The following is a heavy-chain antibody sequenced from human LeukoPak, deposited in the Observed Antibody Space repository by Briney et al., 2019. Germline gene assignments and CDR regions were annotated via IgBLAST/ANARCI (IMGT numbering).Heavy chain of an antibody. CDR2: IIPIFGTA. Sequence: GASVKVSCKASGGTFSSYAISWVRQAPGQGLEWMGGIIPIFGTANYAQKFQGRVTITTDESTSTAYMELSSLRSDDTAVYYCAYSSGYLYYFDYWGQGTLVTVSS. CDR1: GGTFSSYA. J-gene: IGHJ4*02. D-gene: IGHD3-22*01. V-gene: IGHV1-69*05. CDR3: AYSSGYLYYFDY.